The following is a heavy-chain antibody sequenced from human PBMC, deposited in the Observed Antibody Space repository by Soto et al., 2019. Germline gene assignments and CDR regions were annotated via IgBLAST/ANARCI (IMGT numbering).Heavy chain of an antibody. Sequence: PRGSLKISCKGSGYSFTSYWIGWVRQMPGKGLEWMGIIYPGDSDTRYSPSFQGQVTISADKSISTAYLQWSSLKASDTAMYYCARTYCSSTSCYGARFWGQGTMVTVSS. D-gene: IGHD2-2*01. J-gene: IGHJ3*01. CDR2: IYPGDSDT. CDR3: ARTYCSSTSCYGARF. V-gene: IGHV5-51*01. CDR1: GYSFTSYW.